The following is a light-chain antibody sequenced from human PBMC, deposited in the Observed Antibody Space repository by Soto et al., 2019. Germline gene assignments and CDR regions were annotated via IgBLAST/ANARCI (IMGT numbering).Light chain of an antibody. V-gene: IGLV2-14*01. J-gene: IGLJ1*01. CDR2: DVS. CDR1: SSDVGGYNY. CDR3: SSYTSSSPYV. Sequence: QSVLTQPASVSGSPGQSITISCTGTSSDVGGYNYVSWYQQHPGKAPKLMIYDVSNRPSGVSNRFSGSKSGNTASLTISGLQVEDDDDYYCSSYTSSSPYVFGTGTKVTVL.